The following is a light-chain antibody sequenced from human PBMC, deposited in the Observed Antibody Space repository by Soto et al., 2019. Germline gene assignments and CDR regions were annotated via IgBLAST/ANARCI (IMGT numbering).Light chain of an antibody. CDR2: EVS. Sequence: QSVLTQPASVSGSPGQSITMSCSGTSSDVGGYNYVSWYQQHPGKAPQVLIYEVSNRPSGVSNRFSGSKSGNTASLTISGLQADDAADYYCSSYTSFYTWVFGGGTQLTVL. J-gene: IGLJ3*02. CDR1: SSDVGGYNY. CDR3: SSYTSFYTWV. V-gene: IGLV2-14*01.